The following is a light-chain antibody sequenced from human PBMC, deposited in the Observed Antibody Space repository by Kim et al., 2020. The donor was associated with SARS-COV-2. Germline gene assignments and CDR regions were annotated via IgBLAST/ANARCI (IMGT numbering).Light chain of an antibody. CDR1: SSNSGARYD. Sequence: RCNIARTGSSSNSGARYDVNWYQHVPGTAPKPRIYGNSNRPAGVPDRFSGYKSGTSASLAITGLQAEDEADYYCQSYDNSLSAYVFGTGTKVTVL. V-gene: IGLV1-40*01. J-gene: IGLJ1*01. CDR2: GNS. CDR3: QSYDNSLSAYV.